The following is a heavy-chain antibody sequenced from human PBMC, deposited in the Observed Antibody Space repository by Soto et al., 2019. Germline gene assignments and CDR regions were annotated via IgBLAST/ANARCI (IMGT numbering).Heavy chain of an antibody. CDR1: GFTFSSYA. J-gene: IGHJ3*02. Sequence: QVQLVESGGGVVQPGRSLRLSCAASGFTFSSYAMHWVRQAPGKGLEWVAVISNDGSNKYYADSVKGRFTISRDNSKNTLYLQMNSLRAEDTAVYYCARDSNYYDSSGYWAGDAFDIWGQGTMVTVSS. V-gene: IGHV3-30-3*01. D-gene: IGHD3-22*01. CDR2: ISNDGSNK. CDR3: ARDSNYYDSSGYWAGDAFDI.